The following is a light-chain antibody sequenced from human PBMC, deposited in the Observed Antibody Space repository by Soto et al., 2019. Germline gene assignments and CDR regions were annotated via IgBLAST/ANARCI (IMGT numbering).Light chain of an antibody. V-gene: IGLV3-21*04. J-gene: IGLJ1*01. CDR2: YYS. CDR3: QVWDIMTDNYV. Sequence: SYELTQSPSVSVAPEKTATITCGGNNIGNKRVHWYRQKPGQAPVLLISYYSDRPSGIPERFSGSNSENTATLTISRVEAGDEADYYCQVWDIMTDNYVFGSGTKLTVL. CDR1: NIGNKR.